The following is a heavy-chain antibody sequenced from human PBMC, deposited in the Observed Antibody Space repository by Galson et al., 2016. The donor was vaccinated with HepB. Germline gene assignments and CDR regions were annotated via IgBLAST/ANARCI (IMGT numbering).Heavy chain of an antibody. D-gene: IGHD2-15*01. CDR1: GASISTGGYY. J-gene: IGHJ6*02. Sequence: TLSLTCSVSGASISTGGYYWTWIRQHPGQGLEWIGYIYNNGNTYYNPYNPSLKSRIAISLDTSKNQFPLNVTSVTAADTAVYYCARRPGYCDGGGCRPFYNYATDVWGQGTTVTVSS. CDR2: IYNNGNT. V-gene: IGHV4-31*03. CDR3: ARRPGYCDGGGCRPFYNYATDV.